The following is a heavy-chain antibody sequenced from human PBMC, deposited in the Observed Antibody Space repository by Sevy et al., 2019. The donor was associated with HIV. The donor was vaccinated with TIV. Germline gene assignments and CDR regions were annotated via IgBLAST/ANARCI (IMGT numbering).Heavy chain of an antibody. CDR2: INHSGST. J-gene: IGHJ5*02. CDR3: ARGGRTYARGWFDP. D-gene: IGHD2-2*01. Sequence: SETLSLTCAVYAGSFSGYYWSWIRQPPGKGLEWIGEINHSGSTNYNPSLKSRVTISVDTSKNQFSLKLSSVTAADTAVYYCARGGRTYARGWFDPWGQGTLVTVSS. V-gene: IGHV4-34*01. CDR1: AGSFSGYY.